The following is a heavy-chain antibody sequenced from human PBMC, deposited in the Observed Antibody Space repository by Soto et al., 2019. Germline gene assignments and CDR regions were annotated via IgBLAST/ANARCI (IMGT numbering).Heavy chain of an antibody. CDR2: IFYSGNP. Sequence: SETLSLTCTVSGVSISRGGYYWSWIRLHPGKGLEWIGDIFYSGNPQYNPSLKSRVTISVDTSKNQFSLKLSSVTAADTAVYYCASGQYSSAWYRAEYFQNWGKGTLVT. D-gene: IGHD6-19*01. CDR3: ASGQYSSAWYRAEYFQN. V-gene: IGHV4-31*03. J-gene: IGHJ1*01. CDR1: GVSISRGGYY.